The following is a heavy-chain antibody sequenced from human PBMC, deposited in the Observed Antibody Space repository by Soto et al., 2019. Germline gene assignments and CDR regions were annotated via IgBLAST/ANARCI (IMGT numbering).Heavy chain of an antibody. V-gene: IGHV4-30-4*01. CDR2: IYYSGST. Sequence: QVQLQESGPGLVKPSQTLSLTCTVSGGSISSGDYYWSWIRQPPGKGLEWIGYIYYSGSTYYNPSHKSRVTISVDTSKNQFSLKLSSVTVADTAVYYCARDRNGAGNYFDYWGQGTLVTVSS. CDR1: GGSISSGDYY. CDR3: ARDRNGAGNYFDY. J-gene: IGHJ4*02. D-gene: IGHD6-19*01.